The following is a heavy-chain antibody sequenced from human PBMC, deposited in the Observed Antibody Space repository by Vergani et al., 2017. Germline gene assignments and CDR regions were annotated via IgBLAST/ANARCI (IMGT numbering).Heavy chain of an antibody. CDR3: ARSRGADIVATVAGAFDI. V-gene: IGHV1-69*06. CDR1: GFTFSSYA. CDR2: IIPIFGTA. D-gene: IGHD5-12*01. J-gene: IGHJ3*02. Sequence: QVQLVESGGGVVQPGRSLRLSCAASGFTFSSYAISWVRQAPGQGLEWMGGIIPIFGTANYAQKFQGRVTITADKSTSTAYMGLSSLRSEDTAVYYCARSRGADIVATVAGAFDIWGQGTMVTVSS.